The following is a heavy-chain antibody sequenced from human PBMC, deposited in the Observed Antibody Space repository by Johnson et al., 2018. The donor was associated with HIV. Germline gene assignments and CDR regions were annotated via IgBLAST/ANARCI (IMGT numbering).Heavy chain of an antibody. CDR2: IGTAGDT. CDR3: ARGVVPDPFDI. Sequence: VQLVESGGGLVQPGGSLRLSCAASGFTFSSYDMHWVRQATGKGLEWVSAIGTAGDTYYPGSVKGRFTISRENAKNSLYLQMNSLRAEDTALYYCARGVVPDPFDIWCQGTMVTVSS. D-gene: IGHD2-15*01. J-gene: IGHJ3*02. V-gene: IGHV3-13*01. CDR1: GFTFSSYD.